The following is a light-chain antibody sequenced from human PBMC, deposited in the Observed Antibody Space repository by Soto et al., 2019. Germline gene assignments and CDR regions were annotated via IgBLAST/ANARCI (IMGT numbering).Light chain of an antibody. CDR1: QRVISSF. Sequence: DTVLTQFPDTLSLSPGDRATLSCRASQRVISSFLAWYQKKPRQAPRLLIYAASSTASDIPDRFTGSWSGTYFTLTISRLEPEDFAMYYCQQYGSSPLTFGGGTKVEIK. V-gene: IGKV3-20*01. CDR2: AAS. CDR3: QQYGSSPLT. J-gene: IGKJ4*01.